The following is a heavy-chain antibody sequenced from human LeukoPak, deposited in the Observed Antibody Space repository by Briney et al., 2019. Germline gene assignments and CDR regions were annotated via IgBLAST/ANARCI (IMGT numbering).Heavy chain of an antibody. CDR1: GGSLSSGDYY. CDR2: IYYSGST. CDR3: ARSIAAAQRGARWFDP. V-gene: IGHV4-30-4*08. Sequence: SETLSLTCTVSGGSLSSGDYYWSWIRQPPGKGLEWIGYIYYSGSTYYNPSLKSRVTISVDTSKNQFSLKLSSVTAADTAVYYCARSIAAAQRGARWFDPWGQGTLVTVSS. J-gene: IGHJ5*02. D-gene: IGHD6-13*01.